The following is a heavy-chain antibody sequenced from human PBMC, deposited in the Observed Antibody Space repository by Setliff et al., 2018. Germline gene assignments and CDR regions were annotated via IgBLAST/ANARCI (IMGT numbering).Heavy chain of an antibody. CDR2: VDHSGNT. J-gene: IGHJ4*02. CDR1: GDSISRSTYY. D-gene: IGHD3-22*01. V-gene: IGHV4-39*01. Sequence: PSETLSLTCTVSGDSISRSTYYWGWIRQSPGKGLDWIGTVDHSGNTFYNPSLKSRVTISVDTSKNQLSLELASVTAADTAVYYCARRDSTGYYGYSFDFRGQGTLVTVS. CDR3: ARRDSTGYYGYSFDF.